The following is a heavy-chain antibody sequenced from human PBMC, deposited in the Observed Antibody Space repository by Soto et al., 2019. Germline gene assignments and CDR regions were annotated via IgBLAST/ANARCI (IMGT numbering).Heavy chain of an antibody. D-gene: IGHD1-26*01. CDR3: ARLVGATLRDDAFDI. Sequence: QAQLVESGGGVVQPGRSLRLSCAASGFTFSSYAMHWVRQAPGKGLEWVAVISYDGSNKYYADSVKGRFTISRDNSKNTLYLQMNSLRAEDTAVYYCARLVGATLRDDAFDIWGQGTMVTVSS. V-gene: IGHV3-30-3*01. CDR2: ISYDGSNK. CDR1: GFTFSSYA. J-gene: IGHJ3*02.